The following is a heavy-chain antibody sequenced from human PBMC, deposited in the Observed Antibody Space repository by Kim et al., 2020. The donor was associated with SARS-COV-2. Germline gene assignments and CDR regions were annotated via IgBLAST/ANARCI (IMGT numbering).Heavy chain of an antibody. V-gene: IGHV3-33*01. Sequence: YYIDSVKGRFTIYRDNSKNTVSLQMNSLRAEDTAVYYCDRNTGSGLCTGDNWGQGTLVTVSS. D-gene: IGHD2-15*01. CDR3: DRNTGSGLCTGDN. J-gene: IGHJ4*02.